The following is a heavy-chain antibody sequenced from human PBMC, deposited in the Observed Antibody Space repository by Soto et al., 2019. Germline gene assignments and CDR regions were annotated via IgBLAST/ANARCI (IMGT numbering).Heavy chain of an antibody. V-gene: IGHV4-30-4*01. CDR1: GGSISSGGYY. CDR2: IYYSGST. D-gene: IGHD6-6*01. J-gene: IGHJ5*02. CDR3: ARDMRRGYSSSSGRGGWFDP. Sequence: PSATLSLICTVSGGSISSGGYYWSWIRQPPGKGLEWIGYIYYSGSTYYNPSLKSRVTISVDTSKNQFSLKLSSVTAADTAVYYCARDMRRGYSSSSGRGGWFDPWGQGTLVTVSS.